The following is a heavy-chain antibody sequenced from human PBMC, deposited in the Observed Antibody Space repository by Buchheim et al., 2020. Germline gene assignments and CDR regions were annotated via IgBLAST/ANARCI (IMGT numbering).Heavy chain of an antibody. D-gene: IGHD3-3*01. CDR1: GYTFTSYG. Sequence: QVQLVQSGAEVKKPGASVKVSCKASGYTFTSYGISWVRQAPGQGLEWMGWISAYNGNTNYAQKLQGRVTMTTDTSTSTAYMELRSPRSDDTAVYYCATTYYDFWSGYHEYYYYGMDVWGQGTT. CDR3: ATTYYDFWSGYHEYYYYGMDV. CDR2: ISAYNGNT. V-gene: IGHV1-18*04. J-gene: IGHJ6*02.